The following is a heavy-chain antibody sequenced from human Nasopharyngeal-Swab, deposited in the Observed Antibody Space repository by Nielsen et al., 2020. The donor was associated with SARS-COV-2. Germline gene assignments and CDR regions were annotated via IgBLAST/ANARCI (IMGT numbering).Heavy chain of an antibody. CDR3: ARDRYYGTTVLDAFDI. CDR2: ISSSSSYI. CDR1: GFTFSSYS. V-gene: IGHV3-21*01. Sequence: GESLKISCAASGFTFSSYSMNWVRQAPGKGLEWVSSISSSSSYIYYADSVKGRFTISRDNAKNSLYLQMNSLRAEDTAVYYCARDRYYGTTVLDAFDIWGQGTMVTVSS. D-gene: IGHD4-17*01. J-gene: IGHJ3*02.